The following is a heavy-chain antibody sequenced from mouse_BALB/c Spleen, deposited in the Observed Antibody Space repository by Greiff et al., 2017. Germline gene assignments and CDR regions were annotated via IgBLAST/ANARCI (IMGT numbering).Heavy chain of an antibody. V-gene: IGHV7-3*02. J-gene: IGHJ1*01. CDR2: IRNKANGYTT. CDR1: GFTFTDYY. D-gene: IGHD1-1*01. CDR3: ARDISSYGYFDV. Sequence: EVQRVESGGGLVQPGGSLRLSCATSGFTFTDYYMSWVRQPPGKALEWLGFIRNKANGYTTEYSASVKGRFTISRDNSQSILYLQMNTLRAEDSATYYCARDISSYGYFDVWGAGTTVTVSS.